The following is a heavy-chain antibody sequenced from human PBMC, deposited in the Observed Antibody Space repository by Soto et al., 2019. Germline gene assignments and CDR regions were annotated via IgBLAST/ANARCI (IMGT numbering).Heavy chain of an antibody. CDR1: GFSLSTSGVG. D-gene: IGHD3-22*01. Sequence: QITLKESGPTLVKPTQTLTLTCTFSGFSLSTSGVGVAWIRQPPGKALEWLGIIYWDDDKRYRPSLESRLTITKGTYKNQVVLTMTNMDPVDTGTYYCAHRSSYXXSSGLGFHYWGQGTLVTVSP. CDR3: AHRSSYXXSSGLGFHY. V-gene: IGHV2-5*02. CDR2: IYWDDDK. J-gene: IGHJ4*02.